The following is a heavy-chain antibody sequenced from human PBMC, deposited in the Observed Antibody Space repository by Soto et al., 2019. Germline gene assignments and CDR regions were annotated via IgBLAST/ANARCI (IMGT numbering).Heavy chain of an antibody. CDR3: ARSHDYGDYLGVVFFDY. CDR1: GGTFSSYA. Sequence: QVQLVQSGAEVKKPGSSVKVSCKASGGTFSSYAISWVRQAPGQGLELIGGIIPIFGTANYAQKFQGRVTITADESTSTAYMELSSLGSEDGAVYYWARSHDYGDYLGVVFFDYCGQGTLVAVAS. CDR2: IIPIFGTA. D-gene: IGHD4-17*01. J-gene: IGHJ4*02. V-gene: IGHV1-69*01.